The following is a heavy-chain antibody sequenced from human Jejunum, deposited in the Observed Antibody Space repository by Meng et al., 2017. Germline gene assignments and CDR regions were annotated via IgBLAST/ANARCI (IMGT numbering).Heavy chain of an antibody. CDR3: ARHEVDFDN. D-gene: IGHD1-26*01. CDR1: GGSFSGYF. CDR2: LTRGGTT. J-gene: IGHJ4*02. Sequence: QVQLQQWGAGLLKPSETLSLNCAVYGGSFSGYFWSWIRQPPGEGLEWIGELTRGGTTNYNPSLKSRVTISADTSKNQFSLTLSSVSAADTAVYYCARHEVDFDNWGQGTVVTVSS. V-gene: IGHV4-34*02.